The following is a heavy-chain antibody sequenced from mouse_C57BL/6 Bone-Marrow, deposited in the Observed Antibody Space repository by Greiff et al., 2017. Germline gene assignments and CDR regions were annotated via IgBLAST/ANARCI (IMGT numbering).Heavy chain of an antibody. J-gene: IGHJ1*03. CDR3: VRLTTVVVDWYFDV. V-gene: IGHV10-1*01. CDR1: GFSFNTYA. CDR2: IRSKSNNYAT. D-gene: IGHD1-1*01. Sequence: EVQVVESGGGLVQPKGSLKLSCAASGFSFNTYAMNWVRQAPGKGLEWVARIRSKSNNYATYYADSVKDRFTISRDDSESMLYLQMNNLTTEDTAMYYCVRLTTVVVDWYFDVWGTGTTVTVSS.